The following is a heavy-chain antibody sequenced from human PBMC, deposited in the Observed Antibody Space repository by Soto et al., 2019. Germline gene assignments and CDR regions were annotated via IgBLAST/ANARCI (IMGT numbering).Heavy chain of an antibody. Sequence: GPTLVNPTQTLTLTCTFSGFSLGTTGMRVSWIRQPPGKALEWLARIDWDDDKFYSTSLKTRLTISKDTSKNQVVLRMTNMDPADTATYYCARTAGYYRGRQFDYWGQGTLVTVSS. CDR1: GFSLGTTGMR. J-gene: IGHJ4*02. V-gene: IGHV2-70*04. CDR2: IDWDDDK. CDR3: ARTAGYYRGRQFDY. D-gene: IGHD3-10*01.